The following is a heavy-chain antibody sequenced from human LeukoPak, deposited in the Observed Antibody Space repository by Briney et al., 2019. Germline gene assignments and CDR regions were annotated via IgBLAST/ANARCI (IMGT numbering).Heavy chain of an antibody. V-gene: IGHV3-30*18. CDR3: AKDTTCGGDCYYYYYYGMDV. D-gene: IGHD2-21*02. J-gene: IGHJ6*02. CDR1: GFTFSSYG. Sequence: GRPLRLSCAASGFTFSSYGMHWVRQAPGKGLEWVAVISYDGSNKYYADSVKGRFTISRDNSKNTLYLQMNSLRAEDTAVYYCAKDTTCGGDCYYYYYYGMDVWGQGTTVTVSS. CDR2: ISYDGSNK.